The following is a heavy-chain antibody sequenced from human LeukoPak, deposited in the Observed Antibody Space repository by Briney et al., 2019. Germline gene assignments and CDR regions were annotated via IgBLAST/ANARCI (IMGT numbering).Heavy chain of an antibody. Sequence: GGSLRLSCAASGLPFSAYWMHWVRQAPGKGLVWVSRINSDGSRTTYADSVKGRFTISRDNAKNTLYLQMNSLRPEHTAQINWARAYVEWELLDYWGQGTPVTVAS. CDR2: INSDGSRT. D-gene: IGHD3-3*01. J-gene: IGHJ4*01. CDR3: ARAYVEWELLDY. V-gene: IGHV3-74*01. CDR1: GLPFSAYW.